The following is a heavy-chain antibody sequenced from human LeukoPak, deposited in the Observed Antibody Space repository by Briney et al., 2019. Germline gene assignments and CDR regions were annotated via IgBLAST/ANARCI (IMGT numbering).Heavy chain of an antibody. CDR1: GGSTGRNY. V-gene: IGHV4-59*08. CDR3: AKYEISGWVTDY. D-gene: IGHD6-19*01. Sequence: SETLSLTCTVSGGSTGRNYWTWIRQPPGEGLECVGYIYYTGGITYNPPLKSRVAISVDTSKNQFSLKLSSVTAADTTVYFCAKYEISGWVTDYWGQGTLVTVSS. J-gene: IGHJ4*02. CDR2: IYYTGGI.